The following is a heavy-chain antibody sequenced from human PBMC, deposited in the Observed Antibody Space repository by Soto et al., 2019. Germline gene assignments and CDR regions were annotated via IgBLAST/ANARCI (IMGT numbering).Heavy chain of an antibody. CDR3: ATSFYGDLLDY. V-gene: IGHV4-59*01. D-gene: IGHD4-17*01. J-gene: IGHJ4*02. CDR2: IYYSGST. Sequence: SETLSLTCTVSGGSISSYYWSWIRQPPGKGLEWIGYIYYSGSTNYNPSLKSRVTISVDTSKNQFSLKLSSVTAADTAVYYCATSFYGDLLDYWGQGTLVTVS. CDR1: GGSISSYY.